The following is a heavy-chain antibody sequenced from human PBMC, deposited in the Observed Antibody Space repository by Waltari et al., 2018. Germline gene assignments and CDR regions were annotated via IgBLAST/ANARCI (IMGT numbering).Heavy chain of an antibody. D-gene: IGHD3-16*01. J-gene: IGHJ6*02. CDR3: VRDDDGGMGAI. V-gene: IGHV3-7*01. CDR1: GFTFSRFW. Sequence: EVQLVESGGGLVQPGGSLRLSCAASGFTFSRFWIGWVRQAPGKGLEWVGNIYKDGTVTNYMDSVKGRFTTSRDNARNSLYLQMNSLRVDDTAVYYCVRDDDGGMGAIWGQGTTVIASS. CDR2: IYKDGTVT.